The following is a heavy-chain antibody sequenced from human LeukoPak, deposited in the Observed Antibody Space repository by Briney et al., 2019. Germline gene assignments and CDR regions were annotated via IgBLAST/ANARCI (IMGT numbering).Heavy chain of an antibody. CDR2: IYHSGST. CDR3: ARGSESNSVNWFDP. CDR1: GGSISSGSYF. D-gene: IGHD4-23*01. J-gene: IGHJ5*02. Sequence: PSETLSLTCTVSGGSISSGSYFWTWIRQPAGKGLEWIGSIYHSGSTYYNPSLKSRVTISVDTSKNQFSLKLSSVTAADTAVYYCARGSESNSVNWFDPWGQGTLVTVSS. V-gene: IGHV4-39*07.